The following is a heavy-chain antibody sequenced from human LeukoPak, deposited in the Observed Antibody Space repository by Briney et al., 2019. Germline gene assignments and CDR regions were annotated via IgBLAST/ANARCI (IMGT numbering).Heavy chain of an antibody. CDR2: IIPIFGTA. V-gene: IGHV1-69*13. CDR3: ARDRDGYIRASPQAGLP. D-gene: IGHD5-24*01. J-gene: IGHJ5*02. CDR1: GGIFSSYA. Sequence: SVKVSCKASGGIFSSYAISWVRQAPGQGLEWMGGIIPIFGTANYAQKFQGRVTITADESTSTAYMELSSLRSEDTAVYYCARDRDGYIRASPQAGLPWGQGTLVTVSS.